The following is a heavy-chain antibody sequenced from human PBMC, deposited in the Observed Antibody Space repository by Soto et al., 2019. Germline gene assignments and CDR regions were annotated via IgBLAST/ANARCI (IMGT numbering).Heavy chain of an antibody. J-gene: IGHJ1*01. CDR2: ISPFYSDT. CDR1: LYSFTSYW. CDR3: ARHYSKYSSSSAEYCQH. Sequence: ESLTLSFPFSLYSFTSYWIGWVRQMPGKGLEWMGIISPFYSDTRYSPSFQGQVTISADKSISTAYLQWSSLKASDTAMYYCARHYSKYSSSSAEYCQHWGQGTLVNVS. V-gene: IGHV5-51*01. D-gene: IGHD6-6*01.